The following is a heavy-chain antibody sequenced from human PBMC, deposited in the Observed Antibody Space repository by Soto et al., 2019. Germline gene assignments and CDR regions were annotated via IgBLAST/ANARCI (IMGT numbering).Heavy chain of an antibody. Sequence: GGSLRLSCAASGFTFDDYAMHWVRQAPGKGLEWVSGISWNSGSIGYADSVKGRFTISRDNAKNSLYLQMNSLRAEDTALYYCANLTAGRVDTTTGAFDIWGQGTMVTVSS. D-gene: IGHD5-18*01. V-gene: IGHV3-9*01. CDR1: GFTFDDYA. J-gene: IGHJ3*02. CDR3: ANLTAGRVDTTTGAFDI. CDR2: ISWNSGSI.